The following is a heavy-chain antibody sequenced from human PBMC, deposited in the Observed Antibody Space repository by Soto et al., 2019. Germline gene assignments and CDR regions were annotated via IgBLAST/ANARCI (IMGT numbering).Heavy chain of an antibody. Sequence: ASVKVSCKASGYTFTGYYIHWVRQAPGQGLEWMGWINPNSGGTNYAQKFQGWVTMTRDTSISTAYMELSRLRSDDTAVYYCARADLVVVPAAMPYDAFDIWGQGTMVTVS. CDR2: INPNSGGT. V-gene: IGHV1-2*04. D-gene: IGHD2-2*01. CDR3: ARADLVVVPAAMPYDAFDI. J-gene: IGHJ3*02. CDR1: GYTFTGYY.